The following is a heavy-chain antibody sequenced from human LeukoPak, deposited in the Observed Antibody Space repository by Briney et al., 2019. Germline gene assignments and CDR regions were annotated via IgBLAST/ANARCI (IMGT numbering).Heavy chain of an antibody. CDR1: GFTVSSNY. J-gene: IGHJ4*02. D-gene: IGHD3-22*01. CDR3: YSMIVVEIRVINDY. V-gene: IGHV3-66*01. Sequence: GGSLRLSCAVSGFTVSSNYMSWVRKAPGKGLEWVSVIESGGSTYYADYVKGRLTISRDNSKNSLYLQMNSLRAEDTAVYYCYSMIVVEIRVINDYWGQGTLVTVSS. CDR2: IESGGST.